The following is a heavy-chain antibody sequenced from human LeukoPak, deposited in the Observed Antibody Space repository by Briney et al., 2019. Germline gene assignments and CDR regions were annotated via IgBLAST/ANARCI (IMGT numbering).Heavy chain of an antibody. CDR3: AREQILGYCSGGSCYGSPGGVDY. J-gene: IGHJ4*02. CDR1: GYTFTGYY. Sequence: SVKVSCMACGYTFTGYYMHWLGQAPPQGLEWMGWINPNSCGTNYAQKFQGKVPMTRDTSISTAYMELSRLRSDDTAVYYCAREQILGYCSGGSCYGSPGGVDYWGQGTLVTVPS. CDR2: INPNSCGT. V-gene: IGHV1-2*02. D-gene: IGHD2-15*01.